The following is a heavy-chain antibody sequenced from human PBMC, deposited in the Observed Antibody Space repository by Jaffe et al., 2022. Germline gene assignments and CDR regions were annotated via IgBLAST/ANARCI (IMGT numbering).Heavy chain of an antibody. CDR1: GGSFSGYY. J-gene: IGHJ4*02. CDR3: ARATDSCSGGSCYSETRTSEGYYFDY. V-gene: IGHV4-34*01. Sequence: QVQLQQWGAGLLKPSETLSLTCAVYGGSFSGYYWSWIRQPPGKGLEWIGEINHSGSTNYNPSLKSRVTISVDTSKNQFSLKLSSVTAADTAVYYCARATDSCSGGSCYSETRTSEGYYFDYWGQGTLVTVSS. CDR2: INHSGST. D-gene: IGHD2-15*01.